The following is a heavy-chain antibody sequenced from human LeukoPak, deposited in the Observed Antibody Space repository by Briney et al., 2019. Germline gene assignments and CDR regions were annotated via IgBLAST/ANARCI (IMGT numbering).Heavy chain of an antibody. V-gene: IGHV3-48*01. CDR1: GFTFRSYS. D-gene: IGHD6-13*01. J-gene: IGHJ3*02. Sequence: GGSLRLSCAASGFTFRSYSMNWVRQAPGKGLEGVSYISSRSSTIYYADSVKGRFTISRDNAKNSLYLQMNSLRAEDTAVYYCASGSSWYSSGAFDIWGQGTMVTVSS. CDR3: ASGSSWYSSGAFDI. CDR2: ISSRSSTI.